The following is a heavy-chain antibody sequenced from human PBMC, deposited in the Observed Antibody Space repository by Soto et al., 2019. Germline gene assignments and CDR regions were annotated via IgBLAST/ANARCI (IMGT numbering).Heavy chain of an antibody. CDR2: INAGNGNT. Sequence: GASVKVSCKASGYTFTSYAMHWVRQAPGQRPEWMGWINAGNGNTKYSQKFQGRVTITRDTSASTAYMELSSLRSEDTAVYYCARDLPYDSSGFNWFDPWGQGTLVTVSS. D-gene: IGHD3-22*01. CDR1: GYTFTSYA. J-gene: IGHJ5*02. V-gene: IGHV1-3*01. CDR3: ARDLPYDSSGFNWFDP.